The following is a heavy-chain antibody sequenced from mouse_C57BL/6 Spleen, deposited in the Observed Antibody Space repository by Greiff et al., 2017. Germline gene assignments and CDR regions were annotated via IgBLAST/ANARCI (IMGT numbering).Heavy chain of an antibody. CDR3: ARWGQLRLRGYYYAMDY. J-gene: IGHJ4*01. CDR1: GYAFSSSW. CDR2: IYPGDGDT. V-gene: IGHV1-82*01. Sequence: QVQLQQSGPELVKPGASVKISCKASGYAFSSSWMNWVKQRPGKGLEWIGRIYPGDGDTNYNGKFKGKATLTADKSSSTAYMQLSSLTSEDSAVYFCARWGQLRLRGYYYAMDYWGQGTSVTVSS. D-gene: IGHD3-2*02.